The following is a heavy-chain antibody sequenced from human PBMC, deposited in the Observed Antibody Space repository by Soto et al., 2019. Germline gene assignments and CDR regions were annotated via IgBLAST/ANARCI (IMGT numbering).Heavy chain of an antibody. Sequence: PSETLSLTCTVSGGSISGYYWSWIRQPPGKGLEWIGYIYSSGSTNYNPSLQSRVTISVDTSKNQFSLKLSSVTAADTAVYYCARLSCSSTRCFTYFDYCGQGALVPVSS. D-gene: IGHD2-2*02. CDR2: IYSSGST. V-gene: IGHV4-59*08. J-gene: IGHJ4*02. CDR3: ARLSCSSTRCFTYFDY. CDR1: GGSISGYY.